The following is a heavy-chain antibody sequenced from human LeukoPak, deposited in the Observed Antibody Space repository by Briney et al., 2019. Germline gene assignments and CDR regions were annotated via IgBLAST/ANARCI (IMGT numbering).Heavy chain of an antibody. CDR2: IKQDGSEK. CDR3: AREGGSGSSGYYYYMDV. Sequence: GGSLRLSCAASGFTFSSYWMSWVRQAPGKGLEWVANIKQDGSEKYYVDSVKGRFTISRDNAKNSLYLQMNSLRAEDTAVYYCAREGGSGSSGYYYYMDVWGKGTTVTVSS. D-gene: IGHD3-10*01. CDR1: GFTFSSYW. V-gene: IGHV3-7*01. J-gene: IGHJ6*03.